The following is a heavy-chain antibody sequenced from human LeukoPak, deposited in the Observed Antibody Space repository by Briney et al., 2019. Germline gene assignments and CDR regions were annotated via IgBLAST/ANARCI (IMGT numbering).Heavy chain of an antibody. V-gene: IGHV3-21*01. J-gene: IGHJ6*03. CDR2: ISSSSSYI. CDR3: ARLGAARPPLDYYYMDV. D-gene: IGHD6-6*01. CDR1: GFTFSSYS. Sequence: GGSLRLSCAASGFTFSSYSMNWVRQAPGKGLEWVSSISSSSSYIYYADSVKGRFTISRDNAENSLYLQMNSLRAEDTAVYYCARLGAARPPLDYYYMDVWGKGTTVTVSS.